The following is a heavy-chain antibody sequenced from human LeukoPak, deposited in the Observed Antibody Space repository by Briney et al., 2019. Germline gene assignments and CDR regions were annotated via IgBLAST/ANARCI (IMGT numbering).Heavy chain of an antibody. CDR3: ARAAPYSSSFKYFQH. V-gene: IGHV3-48*02. Sequence: GGSLRLSCAASGFTFSSYSMNWVRQAPGRGREWVSYISSSSSTIYYADSVKGRFTISRDNAKNTLYLQMNSLRDEDTAVYYCARAAPYSSSFKYFQHWGQGTLVTVSP. J-gene: IGHJ1*01. CDR1: GFTFSSYS. D-gene: IGHD6-13*01. CDR2: ISSSSSTI.